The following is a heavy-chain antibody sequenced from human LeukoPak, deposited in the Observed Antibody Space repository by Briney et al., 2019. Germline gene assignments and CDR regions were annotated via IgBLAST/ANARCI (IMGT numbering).Heavy chain of an antibody. V-gene: IGHV3-21*01. D-gene: IGHD4-17*01. J-gene: IGHJ4*02. CDR3: ARAGGSTVSHSDY. CDR1: GFTFSSYS. CDR2: ISSSTSYI. Sequence: GGSLRLSCAASGFTFSSYSMNWIRQAPGKGLEWVSSISSSTSYIYYPDSVKGRFTISKDNAKNSLYLQINSLRAEDTAVYYCARAGGSTVSHSDYWGQGTLVTVSS.